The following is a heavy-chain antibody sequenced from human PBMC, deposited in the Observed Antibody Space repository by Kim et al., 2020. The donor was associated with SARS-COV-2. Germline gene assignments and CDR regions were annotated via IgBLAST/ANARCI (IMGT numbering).Heavy chain of an antibody. D-gene: IGHD2-2*01. Sequence: TRYSPSFQGQVPISADKSISTAYLQWSSLKASDTAMYYCATHFPMRFPMDVWGQGTTVTVSS. CDR3: ATHFPMRFPMDV. J-gene: IGHJ6*02. CDR2: T. V-gene: IGHV5-51*01.